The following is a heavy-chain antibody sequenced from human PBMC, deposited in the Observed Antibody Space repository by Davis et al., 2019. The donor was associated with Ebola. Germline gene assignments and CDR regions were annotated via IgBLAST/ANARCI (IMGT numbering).Heavy chain of an antibody. CDR3: AKDLSSSLLNYYYYGMDV. CDR2: ISSSSSTI. D-gene: IGHD6-13*01. V-gene: IGHV3-48*01. Sequence: GGSLRLSCAASGFTFSSYAMSWVRQAPGKGLEWVSYISSSSSTIYYADSVKGRFTISRDNAKNSLYLQMNSLRAEDTAVYYCAKDLSSSLLNYYYYGMDVWGQGTTVTVSS. CDR1: GFTFSSYA. J-gene: IGHJ6*02.